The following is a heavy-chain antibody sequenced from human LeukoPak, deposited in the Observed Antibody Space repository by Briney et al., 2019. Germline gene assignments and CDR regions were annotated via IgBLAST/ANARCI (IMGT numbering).Heavy chain of an antibody. CDR1: GFTFSSYE. CDR3: ARDGDYVWGSYDY. J-gene: IGHJ4*02. CDR2: ISSSGSTI. V-gene: IGHV3-48*03. D-gene: IGHD3-16*01. Sequence: GGSLRLSCAASGFTFSSYEMNWVRQAPGKGLEWVSYISSSGSTIYYADSVKGRFTISRDNAKNSLYLQMNSLRVEDTAVYYCARDGDYVWGSYDYWGQGTLVTVSS.